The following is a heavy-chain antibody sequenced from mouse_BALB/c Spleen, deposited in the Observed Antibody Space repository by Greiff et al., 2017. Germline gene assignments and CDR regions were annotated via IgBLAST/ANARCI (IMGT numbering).Heavy chain of an antibody. CDR3: ARHNYGPLYYFDY. CDR2: ISYSGST. Sequence: EVKLVESGPSLVKPSQTLSLTCSVTGDSITSGYWNWIRKFPGNKLEYMGYISYSGSTYYNPSLKSRISITRDTSKNQYYLQLNSVTTEDTATYYWARHNYGPLYYFDYGGQGTTLTVSS. J-gene: IGHJ2*01. V-gene: IGHV3-8*02. D-gene: IGHD1-2*01. CDR1: GDSITSGY.